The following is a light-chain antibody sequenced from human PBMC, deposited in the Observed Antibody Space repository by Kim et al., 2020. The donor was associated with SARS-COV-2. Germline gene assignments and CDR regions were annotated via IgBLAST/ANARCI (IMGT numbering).Light chain of an antibody. J-gene: IGKJ1*01. CDR2: ATS. CDR3: QQNYSTPT. V-gene: IGKV1-39*01. CDR1: QSISSY. Sequence: DIQMTQSPFSLSASVGDRVTITCLASQSISSYLNWYQQKPGKAPNLLIYATSSLQGGVPSRFSGSGSGTDFTLTINSLQPEDFATYYCQQNYSTPTFGQGAKVDIK.